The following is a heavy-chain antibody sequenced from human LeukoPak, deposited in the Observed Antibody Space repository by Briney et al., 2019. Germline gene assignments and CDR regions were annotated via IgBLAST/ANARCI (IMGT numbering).Heavy chain of an antibody. CDR1: GFTLRNYW. J-gene: IGHJ3*02. CDR2: ISGDGSVT. CDR3: AKDSRWPNDAFDI. D-gene: IGHD6-13*01. Sequence: GGSLRLSCTASGFTLRNYWMHWVRQVPGKRLVWVSRISGDGSVTNYADSVQGRFTISRDNSKNTLYLQMNSLRAEDTALYYCAKDSRWPNDAFDIWGQGTMVTVSS. V-gene: IGHV3-74*01.